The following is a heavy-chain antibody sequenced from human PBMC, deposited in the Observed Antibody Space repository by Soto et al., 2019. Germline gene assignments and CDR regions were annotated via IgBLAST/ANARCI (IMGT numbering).Heavy chain of an antibody. CDR3: VGADSGRNNVAI. CDR2: INQDGSGK. D-gene: IGHD5-12*01. CDR1: GFIFSNYW. V-gene: IGHV3-7*01. Sequence: GGSLRLSCAASGFIFSNYWMSWVRQAPGKGLEWVANINQDGSGKSYVGSVKGRFTISRDNAKNSFYLQMNNLRPEDTAVYYCVGADSGRNNVAIWGEGTMVTVSS. J-gene: IGHJ3*02.